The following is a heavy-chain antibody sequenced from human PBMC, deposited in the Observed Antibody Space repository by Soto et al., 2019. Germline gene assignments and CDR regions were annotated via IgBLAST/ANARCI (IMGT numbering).Heavy chain of an antibody. CDR2: IDPSDSHT. V-gene: IGHV5-10-1*01. CDR3: ERGHGAAYNYAMDV. Sequence: PGESLKISCKGSGYRFTSYWISWVRQMPGKGLEWMGRIDPSDSHTNYSPSSEGHVTISADKSISTAYLQWSSLKASDTAMYYCERGHGAAYNYAMDVWGQGTTVTVSS. D-gene: IGHD2-15*01. CDR1: GYRFTSYW. J-gene: IGHJ6*02.